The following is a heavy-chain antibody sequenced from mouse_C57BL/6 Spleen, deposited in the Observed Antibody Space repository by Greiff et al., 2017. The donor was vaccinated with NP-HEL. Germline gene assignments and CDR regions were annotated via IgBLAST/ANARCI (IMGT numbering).Heavy chain of an antibody. J-gene: IGHJ4*01. CDR2: IYPGDGDT. D-gene: IGHD1-1*01. CDR1: GYAFSSYW. CDR3: ARFSTTLGAMDY. Sequence: QVQLQQSGAELVKPGASVKISCKASGYAFSSYWMNWVKQRPGKGLEWIGQIYPGDGDTNYNGKFKGKATLTADKSSSTAYMQLSSLTSEDSAVYFCARFSTTLGAMDYWGQRTSVTVSS. V-gene: IGHV1-80*01.